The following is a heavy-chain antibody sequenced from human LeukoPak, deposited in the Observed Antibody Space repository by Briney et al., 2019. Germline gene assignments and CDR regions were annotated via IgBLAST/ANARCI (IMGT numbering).Heavy chain of an antibody. CDR2: ISGSGGGT. CDR1: GFTFSSHA. Sequence: GGSLRLSCAASGFTFSSHAISWVRQAPGKGLEWVSAISGSGGGTWYADSVKGRFTISRDKSKNTLYLQMNSLRAEDTAAYYCAKDFADSYGPRNDYWGQGTLVSVPS. D-gene: IGHD5-18*01. CDR3: AKDFADSYGPRNDY. V-gene: IGHV3-23*01. J-gene: IGHJ4*02.